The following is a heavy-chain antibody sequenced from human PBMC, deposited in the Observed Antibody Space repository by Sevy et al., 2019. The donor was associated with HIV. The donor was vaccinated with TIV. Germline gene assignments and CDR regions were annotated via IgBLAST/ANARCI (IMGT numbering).Heavy chain of an antibody. CDR3: ARDVSLGTTDGFYFDY. D-gene: IGHD1-1*01. Sequence: ASVKVSCKASGYTFTSYGISWVRQAPGQGLEWMGWISAYNGNTNYAQKLQGRVTMTTDTSTSTAYMELSSLRSEDTAMYYCARDVSLGTTDGFYFDYWGQGTLVTVSS. J-gene: IGHJ4*02. CDR1: GYTFTSYG. V-gene: IGHV1-18*01. CDR2: ISAYNGNT.